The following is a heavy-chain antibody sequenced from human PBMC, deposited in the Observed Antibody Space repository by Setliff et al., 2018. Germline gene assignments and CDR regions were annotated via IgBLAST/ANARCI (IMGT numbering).Heavy chain of an antibody. D-gene: IGHD6-19*01. CDR2: ISPYNGDT. CDR3: ARSPPNRGSGSGWYGDF. Sequence: EASVKVSCKASGYSFTSYGITWVRQAPGQGLEWMGWISPYNGDTRFAQKFQGRVTVTTDTPTSAGYLELRSLTSDDTAVYYCARSPPNRGSGSGWYGDFWGQGTLVTVPQ. J-gene: IGHJ4*02. CDR1: GYSFTSYG. V-gene: IGHV1-18*04.